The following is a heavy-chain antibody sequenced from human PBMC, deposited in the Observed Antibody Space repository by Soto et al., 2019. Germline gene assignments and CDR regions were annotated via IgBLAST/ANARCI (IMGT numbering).Heavy chain of an antibody. D-gene: IGHD3-10*01. Sequence: QVHLQESGPGLVKPSETLSLTCNVSGGSISSGSYYWSWIRQPPGKGLEWIGYTYYSGSTTYNPSLKSRVSISVDTSKNQFSLKLTSVTAADTAVYYCARDVNYGATWSSGFGFWGQGTLVTVSS. CDR3: ARDVNYGATWSSGFGF. CDR1: GGSISSGSYY. J-gene: IGHJ4*02. CDR2: TYYSGST. V-gene: IGHV4-61*01.